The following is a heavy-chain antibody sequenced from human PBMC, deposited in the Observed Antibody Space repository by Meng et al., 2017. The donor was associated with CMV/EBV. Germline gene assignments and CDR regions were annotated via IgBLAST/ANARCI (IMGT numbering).Heavy chain of an antibody. V-gene: IGHV1-69*05. CDR3: ASSVKHITIFGVAKTNLNFDY. CDR1: GGTFSSYA. D-gene: IGHD3-3*01. CDR2: IIPIFGTA. Sequence: SVKVSCKASGGTFSSYAISWVRQAPGQGLEWMGGIIPIFGTANYAQKFQGRVTITTDESTSTAYMELSSLRSEDTAVYYCASSVKHITIFGVAKTNLNFDYWGQGTLVTVSS. J-gene: IGHJ4*02.